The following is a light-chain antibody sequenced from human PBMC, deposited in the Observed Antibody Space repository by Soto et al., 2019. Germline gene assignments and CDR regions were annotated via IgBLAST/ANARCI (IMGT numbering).Light chain of an antibody. CDR3: QSYDSSNPWV. Sequence: NFMLTQPHSMSESPGKTVTISCTRSSGSIASNYVQWYQQRPGSSPTTVIYEDNQRPSGVPDRFSGSIDISSNSASLTISGLKTEEEADYYCQSYDSSNPWVFGGGTKLTVL. CDR1: SGSIASNY. CDR2: EDN. V-gene: IGLV6-57*01. J-gene: IGLJ3*02.